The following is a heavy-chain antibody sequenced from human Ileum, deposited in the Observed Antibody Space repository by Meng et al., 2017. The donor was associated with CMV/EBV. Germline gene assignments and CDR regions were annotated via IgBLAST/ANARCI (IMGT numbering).Heavy chain of an antibody. Sequence: ASVKVSCKASGYIFTGYYLFWVRQAPGQGLEWMGWINPKTGGTKYAQKFQGRVTMTRDTPISTVYMEVSSLRSDDTAVYYCARDTPEYSDSRGYPTLAYWGQGTLVTVSS. CDR2: INPKTGGT. CDR1: GYIFTGYY. J-gene: IGHJ4*02. CDR3: ARDTPEYSDSRGYPTLAY. V-gene: IGHV1-2*02. D-gene: IGHD3-22*01.